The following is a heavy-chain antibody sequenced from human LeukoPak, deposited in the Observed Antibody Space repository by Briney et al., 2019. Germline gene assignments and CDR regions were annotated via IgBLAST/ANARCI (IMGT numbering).Heavy chain of an antibody. Sequence: PSETLSLTCTVSGGSISSSSYYWGWIRQPPGKGLEWIGSIYYSGSTYYNPSLKSRVTISVDTSKNQFSLKLSSVTAADTAVYYCARVNTYYYDSSGYYFDYWGQGTLVTVSS. CDR1: GGSISSSSYY. V-gene: IGHV4-39*07. CDR3: ARVNTYYYDSSGYYFDY. CDR2: IYYSGST. J-gene: IGHJ4*02. D-gene: IGHD3-22*01.